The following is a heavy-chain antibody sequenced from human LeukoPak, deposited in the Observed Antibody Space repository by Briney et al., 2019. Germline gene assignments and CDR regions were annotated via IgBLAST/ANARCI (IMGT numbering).Heavy chain of an antibody. D-gene: IGHD6-13*01. V-gene: IGHV3-30*04. CDR1: GFTFSSYA. J-gene: IGHJ6*02. CDR3: ARAGAGYSSSWYYYYYGMDV. Sequence: PGGSLRLSCAASGFTFSSYAMHWVRQAPGKGLEWVAVISYDGSNKYYADSVKGQFTTSRDNSKNTLYLQMNSLRAEDTAVYYCARAGAGYSSSWYYYYYGMDVWGQGTTVTVSS. CDR2: ISYDGSNK.